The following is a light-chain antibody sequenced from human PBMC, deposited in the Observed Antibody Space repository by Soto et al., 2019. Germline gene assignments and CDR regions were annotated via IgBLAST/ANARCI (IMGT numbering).Light chain of an antibody. Sequence: DIQMTPSPSSLSASVGDRVTITCQASQAITNYLNWYQQKPGKAPKLLIYDASKLETGVPSRFSGSASGTDFTFTISSLQPDDSATYYCQQYGNLPLTFGGGTNVGIK. CDR3: QQYGNLPLT. CDR2: DAS. CDR1: QAITNY. V-gene: IGKV1-33*01. J-gene: IGKJ4*01.